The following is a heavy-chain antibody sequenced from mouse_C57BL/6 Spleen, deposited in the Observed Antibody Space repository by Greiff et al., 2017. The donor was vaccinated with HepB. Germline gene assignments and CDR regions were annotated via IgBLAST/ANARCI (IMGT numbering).Heavy chain of an antibody. CDR1: GFNIKDDY. Sequence: EVQLQQSGAELVRPGASVKLSCTASGFNIKDDYMHWVKQSPEQGLEWIGWIDPENGDTEYASKFQGKFTITADTSSNTAYLQLSSLTSEDTAVYYCTSDYYGSSFAYWGQGTLVTVSA. V-gene: IGHV14-4*01. CDR3: TSDYYGSSFAY. CDR2: IDPENGDT. D-gene: IGHD1-1*01. J-gene: IGHJ3*01.